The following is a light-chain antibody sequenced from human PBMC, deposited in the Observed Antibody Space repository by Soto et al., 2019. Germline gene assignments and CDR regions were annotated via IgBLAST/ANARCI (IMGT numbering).Light chain of an antibody. J-gene: IGKJ1*01. CDR3: LQHNNYPRT. Sequence: DIQMTQFPSSLSASVGDRVTITCRASQGIRKDLAWYQQKPGKAPKRLIYAASGLQSGVPARFSGSGSGTEFTLTISSLQPEDFATYYCLQHNNYPRTFGQGTKVEIK. CDR1: QGIRKD. V-gene: IGKV1-17*01. CDR2: AAS.